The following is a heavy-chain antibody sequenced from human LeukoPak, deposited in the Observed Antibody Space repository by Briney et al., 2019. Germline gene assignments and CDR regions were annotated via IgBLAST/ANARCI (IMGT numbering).Heavy chain of an antibody. Sequence: GGSLRLSCAASGFIFSSYWMSWVRQAPGKGLEWVANIKEDGSEKYYVDSVKGRFTISRDNAKNSLYLQTDSLRAEDTAVYYCARRALRYCSSTSCPAQYYGVDVWGKGTTVTVSS. V-gene: IGHV3-7*03. J-gene: IGHJ6*04. CDR3: ARRALRYCSSTSCPAQYYGVDV. CDR2: IKEDGSEK. D-gene: IGHD2-2*01. CDR1: GFIFSSYW.